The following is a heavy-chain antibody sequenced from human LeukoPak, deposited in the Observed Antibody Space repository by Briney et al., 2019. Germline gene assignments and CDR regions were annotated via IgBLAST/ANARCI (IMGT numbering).Heavy chain of an antibody. CDR3: AKDLNEDSSAFDY. CDR1: GFTFDDYA. J-gene: IGHJ4*02. V-gene: IGHV3-9*01. CDR2: ISWNRGSI. D-gene: IGHD2-15*01. Sequence: GGSLRLSCAASGFTFDDYAMHWVRHAPGKGLEWGSGISWNRGSIVYADSVKGRFTISRDNAKNSLYLQMNSLRAEDTALYYCAKDLNEDSSAFDYWGQGTLVTVSS.